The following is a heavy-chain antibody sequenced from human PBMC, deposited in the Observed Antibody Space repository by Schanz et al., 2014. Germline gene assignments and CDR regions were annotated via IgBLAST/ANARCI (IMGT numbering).Heavy chain of an antibody. V-gene: IGHV1-18*01. D-gene: IGHD4-17*01. CDR2: ISAYNGNT. Sequence: QVQLVQSGAEVKKPGASVKVSCKASGYTLSAYSLHWVRQAPGQGLEWMGWISAYNGNTNYAQKFQGRVTLTTDTSTSTAYMELRNLRSDDTAVYYCARGYGDSPTDFWGQGTLVTVSS. CDR3: ARGYGDSPTDF. J-gene: IGHJ4*02. CDR1: GYTLSAYS.